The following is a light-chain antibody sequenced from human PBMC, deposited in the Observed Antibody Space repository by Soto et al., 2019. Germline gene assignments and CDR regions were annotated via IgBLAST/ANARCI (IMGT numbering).Light chain of an antibody. J-gene: IGKJ4*01. Sequence: DIVMTQSPDSLAVSLGERATINCKSSQSVLSSSNSKNYLAWYRQKPGQPPKLLIYWASTRESGVPDRFSGSGSGTDFTLTISSLQAEDVAVYHCQQYYSTLPLSFGGGTKVDIK. CDR1: QSVLSSSNSKNY. CDR3: QQYYSTLPLS. CDR2: WAS. V-gene: IGKV4-1*01.